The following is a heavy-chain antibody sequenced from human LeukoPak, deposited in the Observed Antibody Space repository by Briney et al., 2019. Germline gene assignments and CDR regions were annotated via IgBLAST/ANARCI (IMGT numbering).Heavy chain of an antibody. CDR1: GDSVSSNSAA. CDR3: ARDRSYDFWSGHDYYGMDV. CDR2: TYYRSKWYN. V-gene: IGHV6-1*01. D-gene: IGHD3-3*01. J-gene: IGHJ6*02. Sequence: SQTLSLTCAISGDSVSSNSAAWNWIRQSPSRGLEWLGRTYYRSKWYNDYAVSVKSRITINPDTSKNPFSLQLNSVTPEATAVYYCARDRSYDFWSGHDYYGMDVWGQGTTVTVSS.